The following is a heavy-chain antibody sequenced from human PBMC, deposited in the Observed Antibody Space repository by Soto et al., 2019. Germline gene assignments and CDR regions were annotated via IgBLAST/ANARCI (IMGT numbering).Heavy chain of an antibody. CDR1: GYSFTSYW. Sequence: PGESLKISCKGSGYSFTSYWIGWVRQMPGKGLEWMGIIYPGDSDTRYSPSFQGQVTISRDNSKNTLYLQMNSLRAEDTAVYYCANSRTRYYYYYYMDVWGKGTTVTVSS. D-gene: IGHD1-20*01. CDR3: ANSRTRYYYYYYMDV. J-gene: IGHJ6*03. CDR2: IYPGDSDT. V-gene: IGHV5-51*01.